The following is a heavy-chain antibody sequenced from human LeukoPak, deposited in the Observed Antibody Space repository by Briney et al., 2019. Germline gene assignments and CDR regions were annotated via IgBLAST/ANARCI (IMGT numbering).Heavy chain of an antibody. V-gene: IGHV3-23*01. CDR3: AKDRSPTYCGGDCYGYIDY. J-gene: IGHJ4*02. Sequence: GGSLRFSCAASGFTFSSYAMSWVRQAPGKGLEWVSAISGSGGSTYYADSVKGRFTIFRDNSKNTLYLQMNSLRAEDTAVYYCAKDRSPTYCGGDCYGYIDYWSQGTLVTVSS. CDR1: GFTFSSYA. D-gene: IGHD2-21*02. CDR2: ISGSGGST.